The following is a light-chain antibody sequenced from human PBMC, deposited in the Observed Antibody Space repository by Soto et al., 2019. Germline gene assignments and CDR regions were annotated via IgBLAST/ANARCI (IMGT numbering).Light chain of an antibody. V-gene: IGKV3-20*01. Sequence: EFVLTQSPGTLSLSPGERATLSCRASQSVSNNYLAWYQQKPGQAPRLLIYGASSRATGIPDRFSGSGSGTDFTLTITRLEPEDFAVYYCQQYGSSPGTFGQGTKVDIK. CDR3: QQYGSSPGT. CDR1: QSVSNNY. J-gene: IGKJ1*01. CDR2: GAS.